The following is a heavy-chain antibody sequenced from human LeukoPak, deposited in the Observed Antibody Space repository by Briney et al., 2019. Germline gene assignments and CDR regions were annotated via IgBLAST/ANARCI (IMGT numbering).Heavy chain of an antibody. J-gene: IGHJ5*02. CDR1: GYTFTSYG. CDR3: ALHVLLFGWRNWFDP. CDR2: ISAYNGNT. Sequence: ASVKLSCNASGYTFTSYGISWVRQAPGQGLEWMGWISAYNGNTNYAQKLQGRVTMTTDTSTSTAYMELRSLRSDDTAVYYCALHVLLFGWRNWFDPWGQGTLVTVSS. D-gene: IGHD2-21*02. V-gene: IGHV1-18*04.